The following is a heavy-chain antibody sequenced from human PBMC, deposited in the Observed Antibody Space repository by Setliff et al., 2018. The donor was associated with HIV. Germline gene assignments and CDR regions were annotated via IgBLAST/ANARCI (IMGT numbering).Heavy chain of an antibody. CDR3: ARGRVFCDGDSCYHFDY. V-gene: IGHV4-31*01. D-gene: IGHD2-21*02. CDR1: GDSITSGNFF. Sequence: SETLSLTCTVSGDSITSGNFFWSWIRQSPGKGLEWIGYIYFSGSATHNPTLKSPVSIPVDTSKNQFYLTITSVTAADTAVYYCARGRVFCDGDSCYHFDYWGRGILVTVSS. CDR2: IYFSGSA. J-gene: IGHJ4*02.